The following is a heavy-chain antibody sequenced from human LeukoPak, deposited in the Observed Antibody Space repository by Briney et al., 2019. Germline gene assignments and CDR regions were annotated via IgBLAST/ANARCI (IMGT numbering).Heavy chain of an antibody. CDR3: AANAFDI. D-gene: IGHD5-12*01. Sequence: GGSLRLSCAASGFPFSRFWMHWVRQTPGKGLVWVSRINSDGSTTNYADSVKGRFTISRDNAKNTLYLQMNSLRAEDTAVYYCAANAFDIWGQGTMVTVSS. V-gene: IGHV3-74*01. J-gene: IGHJ3*02. CDR2: INSDGSTT. CDR1: GFPFSRFW.